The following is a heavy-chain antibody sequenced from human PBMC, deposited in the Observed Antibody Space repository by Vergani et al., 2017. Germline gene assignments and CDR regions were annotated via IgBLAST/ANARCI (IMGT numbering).Heavy chain of an antibody. J-gene: IGHJ4*02. CDR2: IVPTLNVA. Sequence: QVQLVQSGAEVKKPGSSVKVSCKASGGTFSSYTITWVRQAPGHGLEWMGRIVPTLNVANYAQKFQGRVTITADKSTSTAYMELNSLRAEDTAVYYCASQVDIAAAGTRFAAGVDYWGQGTLVTVSS. D-gene: IGHD6-13*01. V-gene: IGHV1-69*02. CDR1: GGTFSSYT. CDR3: ASQVDIAAAGTRFAAGVDY.